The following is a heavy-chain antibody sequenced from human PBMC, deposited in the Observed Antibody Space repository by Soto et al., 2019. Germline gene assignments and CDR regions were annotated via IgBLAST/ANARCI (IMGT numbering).Heavy chain of an antibody. V-gene: IGHV4-30-4*01. J-gene: IGHJ6*02. CDR3: ARVSLVRGVIITTSYYYGMDV. CDR1: GGSISSGDYY. Sequence: SETLSLTCTVSGGSISSGDYYWSWIRQPPGKGLEWIGYIYYSGSTYYNPSLKSRVTISVDTSKNQFPLKLSSVSAADTAVYYCARVSLVRGVIITTSYYYGMDVWGQGTTVTVSS. D-gene: IGHD3-10*01. CDR2: IYYSGST.